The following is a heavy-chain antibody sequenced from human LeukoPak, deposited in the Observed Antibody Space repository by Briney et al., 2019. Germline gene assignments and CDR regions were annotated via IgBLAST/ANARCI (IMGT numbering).Heavy chain of an antibody. CDR2: INPDSGCT. V-gene: IGHV1-2*02. D-gene: IGHD6-19*01. J-gene: IGHJ4*02. Sequence: ASVKVSCKASGYTLTGYYLHWVRQAPGQGREWMGWINPDSGCTKYARKFQGRVTMTRDTSINATYMDLSRLGSDDTAVYYCARELAVTGVGPADYWGQGTLVTVSS. CDR1: GYTLTGYY. CDR3: ARELAVTGVGPADY.